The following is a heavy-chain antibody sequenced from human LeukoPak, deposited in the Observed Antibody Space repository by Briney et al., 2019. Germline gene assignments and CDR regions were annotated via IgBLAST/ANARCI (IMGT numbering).Heavy chain of an antibody. Sequence: QPGGSLRLSCVASGFTFSNHAMTWVRQAPGKGLEWVSAISANGVDTFYAPSVKGRFTISRDNSKNTLYLQINSLRAEDTAIYYCAKDVWWSVSWGQGTLVTVSS. CDR1: GFTFSNHA. CDR2: ISANGVDT. D-gene: IGHD2-8*02. V-gene: IGHV3-23*01. CDR3: AKDVWWSVS. J-gene: IGHJ5*02.